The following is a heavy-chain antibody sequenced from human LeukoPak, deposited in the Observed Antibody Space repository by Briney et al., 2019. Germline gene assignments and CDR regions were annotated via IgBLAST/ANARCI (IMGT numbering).Heavy chain of an antibody. CDR2: ISTSSSYI. Sequence: GGSLRLSCVASGFTFSNYWMSWVRQAPGKGLEWVSSISTSSSYIYYIDSVKGRFTISRDNAKRSLYLQMNSLRAEDTAVYYCARGLWGVAGRGDAFDIWGQGTMVTVSS. CDR1: GFTFSNYW. CDR3: ARGLWGVAGRGDAFDI. J-gene: IGHJ3*02. V-gene: IGHV3-21*01. D-gene: IGHD6-19*01.